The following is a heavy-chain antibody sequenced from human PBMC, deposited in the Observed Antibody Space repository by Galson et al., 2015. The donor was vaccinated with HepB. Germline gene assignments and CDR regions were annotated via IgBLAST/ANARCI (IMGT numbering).Heavy chain of an antibody. CDR1: GFSLSTSGMC. CDR2: IDWDDDK. J-gene: IGHJ6*02. V-gene: IGHV2-70*01. Sequence: PALVKPTQTLTLTCTFSGFSLSTSGMCVSWIRQPPGKALEWLALIDWDDDKYYSTSLKTRLTISKDTSKNQVVLTMTNMDPVDTATYYCARGTYYYDSGLDGTDVWGQGTTVTVSS. D-gene: IGHD3-22*01. CDR3: ARGTYYYDSGLDGTDV.